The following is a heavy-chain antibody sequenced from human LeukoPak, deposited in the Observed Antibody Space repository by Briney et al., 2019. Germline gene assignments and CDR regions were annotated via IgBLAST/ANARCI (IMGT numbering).Heavy chain of an antibody. J-gene: IGHJ5*02. D-gene: IGHD6-19*01. CDR3: ARKAGTGRSNWFDP. V-gene: IGHV1-46*01. Sequence: GASVKVSCKVSGYTLTELSMHWVRQAPGQGLEWMGIINPSGGSTSYAQKFQGRVTMTRDMSTSTVYMELSSLRSEDTAVYYCARKAGTGRSNWFDPWGQGTLVTVSS. CDR1: GYTLTELS. CDR2: INPSGGST.